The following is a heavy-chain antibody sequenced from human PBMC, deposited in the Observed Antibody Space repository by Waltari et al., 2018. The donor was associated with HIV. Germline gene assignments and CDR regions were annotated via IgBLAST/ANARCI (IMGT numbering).Heavy chain of an antibody. J-gene: IGHJ4*02. CDR2: MNPNIGIT. D-gene: IGHD4-17*01. Sequence: QVQLVQSGAEGKKPGASVEVSWKSSGYTFTTYVINWVRQATGQGLEWMGWMNPNIGITGHAQKFQGRVTMTRNTSISTAYMELSSLRSEDTAVYYCATDSGYYDVAYWGQGTLVTVSS. CDR1: GYTFTTYV. CDR3: ATDSGYYDVAY. V-gene: IGHV1-8*01.